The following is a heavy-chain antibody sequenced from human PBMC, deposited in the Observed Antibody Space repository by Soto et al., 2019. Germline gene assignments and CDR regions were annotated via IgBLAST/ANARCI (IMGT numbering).Heavy chain of an antibody. D-gene: IGHD2-2*01. CDR3: ARESVVVPARNYSANWFDR. Sequence: QVQLVQSGAEVKKPGASVKVSCKASGYTFTSYGISWVRQAPGQGLEWMGWISAYNGNTNYAQKLKGRVTMTTDTSTSLAYMELRSLRSDDTAVYYCARESVVVPARNYSANWFDRWGQGHLVTVSS. V-gene: IGHV1-18*04. J-gene: IGHJ5*02. CDR1: GYTFTSYG. CDR2: ISAYNGNT.